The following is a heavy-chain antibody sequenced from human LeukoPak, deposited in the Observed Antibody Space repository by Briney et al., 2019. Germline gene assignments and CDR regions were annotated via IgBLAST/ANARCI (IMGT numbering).Heavy chain of an antibody. CDR1: GFTFIDYG. CDR2: IWSDGSNK. Sequence: PGGTLRLSCAASGFTFIDYGIHWVRQAPGKGLEWVAVIWSDGSNKYYADSVKGRFTISRDNSKKTLYLQMNSLRVEDTAVYYCVRASGSFDYWGQGTLVTVSS. V-gene: IGHV3-33*01. J-gene: IGHJ4*02. D-gene: IGHD3-10*01. CDR3: VRASGSFDY.